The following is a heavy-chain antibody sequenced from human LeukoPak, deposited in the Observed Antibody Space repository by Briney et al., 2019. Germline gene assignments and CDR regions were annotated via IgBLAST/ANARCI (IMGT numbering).Heavy chain of an antibody. D-gene: IGHD4-23*01. CDR1: GFTVGSNY. CDR2: IHSGGST. Sequence: PGGSLRLSCAASGFTVGSNYMSWVRQAPGKGLVWVSVIHSGGSTYYADSVQGRFTISRDNSKNTLYLQMNSLRAEDTAVYYCARDTGVWGQGTLVTVSS. V-gene: IGHV3-53*01. CDR3: ARDTGV. J-gene: IGHJ4*02.